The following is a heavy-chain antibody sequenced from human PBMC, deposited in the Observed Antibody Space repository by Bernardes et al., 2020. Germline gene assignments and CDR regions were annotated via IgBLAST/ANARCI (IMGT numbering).Heavy chain of an antibody. J-gene: IGHJ4*02. V-gene: IGHV3-23*01. CDR2: LTGSGGST. CDR3: AKLDSITVFGVARYYDH. CDR1: GFTFSSYA. Sequence: GGSLRLSCAASGFTFSSYAMSWVRQAPGKGPEWVSSLTGSGGSTYYPDSVKGRFTISRDNSKNTLYLQMNSLRAEDTAVYYCAKLDSITVFGVARYYDHWGQGTLVTVSS. D-gene: IGHD3-3*01.